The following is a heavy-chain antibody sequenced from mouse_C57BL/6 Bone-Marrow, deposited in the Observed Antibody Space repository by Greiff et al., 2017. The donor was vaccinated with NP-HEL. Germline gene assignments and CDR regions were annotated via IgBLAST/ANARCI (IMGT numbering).Heavy chain of an antibody. D-gene: IGHD1-1*01. CDR1: GYTFTDYE. CDR3: TRGYYYGSSRCAY. Sequence: VKLQESGAELVRPGASVTLSCKASGYTFTDYEMHWVKQTPVHGLEWIGAIDPETGGTAYNQKFKGKAILTADKSSSTAYMELRSLTSEDSAVYYCTRGYYYGSSRCAYWGQGTLVTVSA. V-gene: IGHV1-15*01. CDR2: IDPETGGT. J-gene: IGHJ3*01.